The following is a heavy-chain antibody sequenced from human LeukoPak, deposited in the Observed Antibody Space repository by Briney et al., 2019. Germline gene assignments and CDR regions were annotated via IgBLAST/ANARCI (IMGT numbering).Heavy chain of an antibody. CDR3: ARPASYDFWSGYYTYVDY. CDR2: ISYDGSNK. CDR1: GLTFSSYA. V-gene: IGHV3-30*04. D-gene: IGHD3-3*01. Sequence: PGRSLRLSCAASGLTFSSYAMHWVRQAPGKGLEWVAVISYDGSNKYYADSVRGRFTISRDNSKNTLYLQMHSLGAEDTAVYYCARPASYDFWSGYYTYVDYWGQGTLVTVSS. J-gene: IGHJ4*02.